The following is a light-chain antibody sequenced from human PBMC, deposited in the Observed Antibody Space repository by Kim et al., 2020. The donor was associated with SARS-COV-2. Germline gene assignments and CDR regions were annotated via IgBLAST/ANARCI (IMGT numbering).Light chain of an antibody. CDR1: SSNIGINT. J-gene: IGLJ2*01. Sequence: GQSVTIACSGSSSNIGINTVDWYQQFPGTAPKLLIHSNTQRPSGVPERFSGSKSVTSASLAISGLQSEDEADYYCAAWDDSLNGVVFGGGTQLTVL. CDR2: SNT. CDR3: AAWDDSLNGVV. V-gene: IGLV1-44*01.